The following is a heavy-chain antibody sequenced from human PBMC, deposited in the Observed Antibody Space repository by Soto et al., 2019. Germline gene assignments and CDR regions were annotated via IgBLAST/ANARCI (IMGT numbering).Heavy chain of an antibody. CDR2: INHSGST. J-gene: IGHJ5*02. Sequence: PSETLSLTCAVYGGSFSGYYWSWIRQPPGKGLEWIGEINHSGSTNYNPSLKSRVTISVDTSKNQFPLKLSSVTAADTAVYYCARGARVAVAATLRRSSWFDPWGQGTLVTVSS. D-gene: IGHD2-15*01. V-gene: IGHV4-34*01. CDR3: ARGARVAVAATLRRSSWFDP. CDR1: GGSFSGYY.